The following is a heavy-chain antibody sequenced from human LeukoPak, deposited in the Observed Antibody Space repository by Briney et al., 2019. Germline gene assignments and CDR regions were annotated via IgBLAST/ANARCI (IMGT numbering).Heavy chain of an antibody. D-gene: IGHD1-20*01. J-gene: IGHJ3*02. CDR2: IRYDGSNK. CDR3: ARSHNWNDVDAFDI. Sequence: GGSLRLSCAASGFTFSSYGMHWVRQAPGKGLEWVAFIRYDGSNKYYADSVKGRFTISRDNSKNTLYLHVNSLRPEDTAVYYCARSHNWNDVDAFDIWGQGTMVTVSS. V-gene: IGHV3-30*02. CDR1: GFTFSSYG.